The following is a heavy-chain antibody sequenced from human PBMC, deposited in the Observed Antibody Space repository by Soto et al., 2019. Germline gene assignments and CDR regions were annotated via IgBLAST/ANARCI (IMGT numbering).Heavy chain of an antibody. Sequence: QSGGSLRLSCAACGFTFSSYAMSWVRQAPGKGPEWVSAISSTGATTHYADSVKGRFIISRDNSKNTLYLQMNSLRAEDTAVYYCAKPGYLEQWLVRGYFDYWGQGTMVTVSS. CDR3: AKPGYLEQWLVRGYFDY. D-gene: IGHD6-19*01. CDR2: ISSTGATT. J-gene: IGHJ4*02. CDR1: GFTFSSYA. V-gene: IGHV3-23*01.